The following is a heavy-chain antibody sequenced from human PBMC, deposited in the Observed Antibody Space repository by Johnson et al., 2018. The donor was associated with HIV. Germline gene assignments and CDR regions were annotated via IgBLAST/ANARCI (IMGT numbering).Heavy chain of an antibody. D-gene: IGHD6-6*01. Sequence: QVQLVESGGGVVHPGGSLRLSCAASGFTFSTFAIHWVRQAPGKGLDCVAVISYDGSNKYYADSVKGRFTISRDNSKNTLYLQMNSLRAEDTAVYYCAREYSSLSQGAFDIWGQGTMVTVSS. CDR2: ISYDGSNK. CDR1: GFTFSTFA. J-gene: IGHJ3*02. V-gene: IGHV3-30*04. CDR3: AREYSSLSQGAFDI.